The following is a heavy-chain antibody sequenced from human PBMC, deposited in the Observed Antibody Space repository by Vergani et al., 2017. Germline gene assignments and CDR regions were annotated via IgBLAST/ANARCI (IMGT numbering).Heavy chain of an antibody. CDR3: ARVNTEANGHLYYYYYMDV. CDR2: IDHTGRP. V-gene: IGHV4-34*01. D-gene: IGHD2-8*01. Sequence: QVQLQQWGGGPLKPSETLSLTCVVNGGSFTSYHWTWICQSPGEGLEWVGDIDHTGRPDYNPPLKSRLTMAVDKSRNQFSLTVNSVTATDTAIYFCARVNTEANGHLYYYYYMDVWGQGTAVTVS. J-gene: IGHJ6*03. CDR1: GGSFTSYH.